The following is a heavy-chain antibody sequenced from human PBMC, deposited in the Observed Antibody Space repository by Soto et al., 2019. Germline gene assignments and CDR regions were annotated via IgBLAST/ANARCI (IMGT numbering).Heavy chain of an antibody. V-gene: IGHV3-23*01. Sequence: GGSLRLSCAASGFTFSSYAMSWVRQAPGKGLEWVSAISGSGGSTYYADSVKGRFTISRDNSKNTLYLQMNSLRAEDTAVYYCAKDNDDFWSGYYLWAVDIWGQGTMVTVSS. CDR3: AKDNDDFWSGYYLWAVDI. D-gene: IGHD3-3*01. J-gene: IGHJ3*02. CDR1: GFTFSSYA. CDR2: ISGSGGST.